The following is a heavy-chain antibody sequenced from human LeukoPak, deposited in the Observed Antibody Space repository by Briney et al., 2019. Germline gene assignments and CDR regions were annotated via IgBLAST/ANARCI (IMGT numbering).Heavy chain of an antibody. Sequence: GGSLRLSCAASGFTFSSYSRNWVRQAPGKGLEWVSSISSSSSYIYYADSVKGRFTISRDSAKNSLYLQMNSLRAEDTAVYYCARDPPGYYYPSNYFDYWGQGTLVTVSS. CDR2: ISSSSSYI. CDR1: GFTFSSYS. V-gene: IGHV3-21*01. D-gene: IGHD3-9*01. CDR3: ARDPPGYYYPSNYFDY. J-gene: IGHJ4*02.